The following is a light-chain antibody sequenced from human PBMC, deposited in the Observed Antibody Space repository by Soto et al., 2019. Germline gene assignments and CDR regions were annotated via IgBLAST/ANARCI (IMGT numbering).Light chain of an antibody. CDR2: DAS. Sequence: DIQMTQSPSSLSASVGDRVTITCRASQTISTYLNWYQQKPGKAPRLLIYDASSLLSGVPSRFSGSGSGTDFTLTIASLQPEDFSTYYCQQSDSTTYTCGQGTKVDI. CDR1: QTISTY. CDR3: QQSDSTTYT. J-gene: IGKJ2*01. V-gene: IGKV1-39*01.